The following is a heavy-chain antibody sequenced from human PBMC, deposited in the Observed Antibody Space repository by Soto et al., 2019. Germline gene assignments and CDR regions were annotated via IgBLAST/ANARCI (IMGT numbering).Heavy chain of an antibody. D-gene: IGHD2-2*01. CDR2: ISRSGST. CDR3: AKSAPLKREGRSTGNYFDY. V-gene: IGHV3-23*01. CDR1: GFIFSNYA. J-gene: IGHJ4*02. Sequence: GGSLRLSCAASGFIFSNYAMSWVRQAPGKGLEWVSGISRSGSTYYADSVKGRFTISRDNSKNTLYLQMNSLRAEDTAAYYCAKSAPLKREGRSTGNYFDYWGQGTLVTVSS.